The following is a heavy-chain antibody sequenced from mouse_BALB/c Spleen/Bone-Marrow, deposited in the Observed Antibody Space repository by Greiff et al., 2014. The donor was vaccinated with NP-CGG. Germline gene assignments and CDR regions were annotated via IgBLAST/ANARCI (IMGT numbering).Heavy chain of an antibody. J-gene: IGHJ3*01. CDR3: AGSGPPAY. Sequence: QVQLQQSGAELARPGASVKLSCKASGYTFTSYWMQWVKQRPGQGLEWIGAIYPGDGDTRYTQKFKGKATLTADKSSSTAYMQLSSLASEDSAVYYCAGSGPPAYWGQGTLVTVSA. CDR2: IYPGDGDT. V-gene: IGHV1-87*01. D-gene: IGHD4-1*01. CDR1: GYTFTSYW.